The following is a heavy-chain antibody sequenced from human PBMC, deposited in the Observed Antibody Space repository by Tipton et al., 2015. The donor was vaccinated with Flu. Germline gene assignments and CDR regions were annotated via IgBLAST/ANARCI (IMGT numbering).Heavy chain of an antibody. V-gene: IGHV3-21*01. CDR1: GFTFSSYS. CDR3: ARATDYGDYLFDY. D-gene: IGHD4-17*01. J-gene: IGHJ4*02. Sequence: SLRLSCAASGFTFSSYSMNWVRQAPGKGLEWVSSISSSSSYIYYADSVKGRFTISRDNAKNSLYLQMNSLRAEDTAVYYCARATDYGDYLFDYWGQGTLVTVSS. CDR2: ISSSSSYI.